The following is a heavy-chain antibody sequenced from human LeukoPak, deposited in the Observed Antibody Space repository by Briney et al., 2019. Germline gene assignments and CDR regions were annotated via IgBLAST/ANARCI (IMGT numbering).Heavy chain of an antibody. Sequence: SETLSLTCTVSGGSISSSSYYWGWIRQPPGKGLEWIGSIYYSGSTYYNPSLKSRVTISVDTSKNQFSLKLSSVTAADTAVYYCASLYYYGSGNYYNPPYYGMDVWGQGTTVTVSS. D-gene: IGHD3-10*01. CDR1: GGSISSSSYY. CDR2: IYYSGST. V-gene: IGHV4-39*01. J-gene: IGHJ6*02. CDR3: ASLYYYGSGNYYNPPYYGMDV.